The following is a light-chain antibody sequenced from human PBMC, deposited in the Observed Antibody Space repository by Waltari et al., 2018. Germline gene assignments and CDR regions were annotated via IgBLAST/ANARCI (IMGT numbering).Light chain of an antibody. CDR2: AAV. J-gene: IGKJ2*01. CDR1: ESIINY. Sequence: DIQLTQSTSSLSASVGDRVNITCRASESIINYLNWYQQKPGKAPKLLIYAAVSLQSGVPSGFSGSGSGTDFTLTISSLQVEEFATYYCQQSYNTPYTCGQGTKLDIK. V-gene: IGKV1-39*01. CDR3: QQSYNTPYT.